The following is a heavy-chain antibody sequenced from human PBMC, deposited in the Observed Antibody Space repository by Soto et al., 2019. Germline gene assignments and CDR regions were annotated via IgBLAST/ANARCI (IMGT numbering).Heavy chain of an antibody. CDR2: INPETGGT. D-gene: IGHD2-21*01. V-gene: IGHV1-2*02. CDR3: ARERFQVISDGMDV. CDR1: GYTFTGYY. Sequence: VKVSCKASGYTFTGYYVHWVREAPGQGLEWMGWINPETGGTSYAQKFQGRVTLSRDTSINTAYLELSGLRFDDAAVYFCARERFQVISDGMDVWGQGTTVTVSS. J-gene: IGHJ6*02.